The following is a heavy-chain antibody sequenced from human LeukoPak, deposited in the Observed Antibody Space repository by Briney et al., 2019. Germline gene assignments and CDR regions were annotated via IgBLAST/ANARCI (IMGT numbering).Heavy chain of an antibody. Sequence: PGGSLRLSCAASGFTFSSYAMSWVRQAPGKGLEWVSAISGSGGSTYYADSVKGRFTISRDNSKNTLYLQMNSLRAEDTAVYYCAKDLVLEYYYGSGSRQDYHYYGMDVWGQGTTVTVSS. CDR3: AKDLVLEYYYGSGSRQDYHYYGMDV. D-gene: IGHD3-10*01. CDR2: ISGSGGST. V-gene: IGHV3-23*01. CDR1: GFTFSSYA. J-gene: IGHJ6*02.